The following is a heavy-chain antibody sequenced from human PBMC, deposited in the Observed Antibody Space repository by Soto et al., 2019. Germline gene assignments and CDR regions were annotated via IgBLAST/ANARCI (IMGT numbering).Heavy chain of an antibody. CDR3: ARWGSPYGSGSYYYYYYGMDV. CDR1: GYTFTSYA. CDR2: INAGNGNT. J-gene: IGHJ6*02. Sequence: ASVKVSCKASGYTFTSYAMHWVRQAPGQRLEWMGWINAGNGNTKYSQKFQGRVTITRDTSASTAYMELSSLRSEDTAVYYCARWGSPYGSGSYYYYYYGMDVWGQGTTVTVSS. V-gene: IGHV1-3*01. D-gene: IGHD3-10*01.